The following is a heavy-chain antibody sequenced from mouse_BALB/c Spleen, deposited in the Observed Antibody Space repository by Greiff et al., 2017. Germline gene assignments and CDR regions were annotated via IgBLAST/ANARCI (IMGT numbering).Heavy chain of an antibody. CDR2: ISYDGSN. Sequence: EVQLQESGPGLVKPSQSLSLTCSVTGYSITSGYYWNWIRQFPGNKLEWMGYISYDGSNNYNPSLKNRISITRDTSKNQFFLKLNSVTTEDTATYYCARETARAPGAYWGQGTLVTVSA. V-gene: IGHV3-6*02. CDR1: GYSITSGYY. D-gene: IGHD3-2*01. J-gene: IGHJ3*01. CDR3: ARETARAPGAY.